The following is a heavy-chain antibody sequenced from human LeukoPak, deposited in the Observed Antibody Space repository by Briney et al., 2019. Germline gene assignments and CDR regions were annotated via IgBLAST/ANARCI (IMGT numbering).Heavy chain of an antibody. J-gene: IGHJ6*02. CDR2: IYTSGST. CDR1: GGSISSGSYY. CDR3: ARSDYGMDV. V-gene: IGHV4-61*02. Sequence: SQTLSLTCAVSGGSISSGSYYWSWIRQPAGKGLEWIGRIYTSGSTNYNPSLKSRVTISVDMSKNQFSLKLSSVTAADTAVYYCARSDYGMDVWGQGTTVTVSS.